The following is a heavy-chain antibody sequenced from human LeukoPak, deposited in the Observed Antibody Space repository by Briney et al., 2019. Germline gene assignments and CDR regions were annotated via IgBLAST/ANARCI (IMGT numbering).Heavy chain of an antibody. V-gene: IGHV3-21*04. CDR3: ARDLSGSGDD. Sequence: PGGSLRLSCAASGFTFSSYSMNRVRQAPGKGLEWVSSISSSSSYIYYADSVKGRFTISRDNAKNSLYLQMNSLRAEDTAVFYCARDLSGSGDDWGQGTLVTVSS. CDR2: ISSSSSYI. J-gene: IGHJ4*02. CDR1: GFTFSSYS. D-gene: IGHD3-10*01.